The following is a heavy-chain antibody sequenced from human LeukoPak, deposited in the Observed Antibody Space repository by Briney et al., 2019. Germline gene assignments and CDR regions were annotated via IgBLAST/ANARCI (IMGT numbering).Heavy chain of an antibody. Sequence: ASVKVSCKASGYTFTGYYMHWVRQAPGQGLEWMGWINPNCGGTNYAQKFQGRVTMTRDTSISTAYMELSRLRSDDTAVYYCARGAMDRYYMDVWGKGTTVTVSS. CDR2: INPNCGGT. V-gene: IGHV1-2*02. D-gene: IGHD5-18*01. J-gene: IGHJ6*03. CDR3: ARGAMDRYYMDV. CDR1: GYTFTGYY.